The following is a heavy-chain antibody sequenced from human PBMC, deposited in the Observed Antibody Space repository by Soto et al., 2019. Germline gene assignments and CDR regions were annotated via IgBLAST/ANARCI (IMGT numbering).Heavy chain of an antibody. D-gene: IGHD1-1*01. CDR3: ARDQGNPVSYYYYGMDV. J-gene: IGHJ6*02. CDR2: ISAYNGNT. CDR1: GYTFTSYG. Sequence: ASVKVSCKASGYTFTSYGISWVRQAPGQGLEWMGWISAYNGNTNYAQKLQGRVTMTTGTSTSTAYMELRSLRSDDTAVYYCARDQGNPVSYYYYGMDVWGQGTTVTVSS. V-gene: IGHV1-18*04.